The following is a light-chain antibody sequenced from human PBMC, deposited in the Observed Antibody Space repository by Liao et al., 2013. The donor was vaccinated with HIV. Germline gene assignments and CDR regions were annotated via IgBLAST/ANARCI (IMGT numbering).Light chain of an antibody. Sequence: SYELTQPPSVSVSPGQTASITCSGDKLGDKYACWYQQKPGQSPVLVINQDTKRPSGIPDRFSGSNSGNTATLTISGTQAMDEADYYCQAWDSRSGVVFGGGTKLTVL. V-gene: IGLV3-1*01. CDR2: QDT. CDR3: QAWDSRSGVV. CDR1: KLGDKY. J-gene: IGLJ2*01.